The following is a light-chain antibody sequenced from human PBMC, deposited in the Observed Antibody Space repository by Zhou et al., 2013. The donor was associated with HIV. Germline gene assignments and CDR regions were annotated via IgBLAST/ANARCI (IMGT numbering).Light chain of an antibody. CDR3: LNYSFSPWS. CDR2: GAS. J-gene: IGKJ1*01. CDR1: QSFSSSY. Sequence: EIVLTQSPGTLSLSPGERATLSCRASQSFSSSYLAWYQQRPGQAPRLLIYGASSRATGIPDRFTGSRSGTDFTLTISSLEPQDLAVYYCLNYSFSPWSFGQGTKVEIK. V-gene: IGKV3-20*01.